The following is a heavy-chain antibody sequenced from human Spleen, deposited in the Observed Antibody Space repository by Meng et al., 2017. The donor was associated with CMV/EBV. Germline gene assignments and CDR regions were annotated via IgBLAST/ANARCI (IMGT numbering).Heavy chain of an antibody. Sequence: ASVKVSCKASGGTFSSSSLMWVRQAPGQGLEWMGWISAYNGNTNYAQKLQGRVTMTTDTSTSTAYMELRSLRSDDTAVYYCARDIRHSSSPVNWFDPWGQGTLVTVSS. J-gene: IGHJ5*02. D-gene: IGHD6-13*01. CDR2: ISAYNGNT. CDR1: GGTFSSSS. CDR3: ARDIRHSSSPVNWFDP. V-gene: IGHV1-18*01.